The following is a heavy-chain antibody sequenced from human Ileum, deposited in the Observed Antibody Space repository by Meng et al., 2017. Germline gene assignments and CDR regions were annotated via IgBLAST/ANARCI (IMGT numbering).Heavy chain of an antibody. CDR1: GFTFSNHG. CDR3: ARITSSASDH. V-gene: IGHV3-23*04. Sequence: VRQAESGAGLLQPGGSLSLSCEASGFTFSNHGMSWARQAPGKGLEWVSAVGGGGDTTYYADSAKGRFTISRDNSKNTMYLQMNNLRAEDAAVYYCARITSSASDHWGQGTMVTVSS. CDR2: VGGGGDTT. J-gene: IGHJ4*02.